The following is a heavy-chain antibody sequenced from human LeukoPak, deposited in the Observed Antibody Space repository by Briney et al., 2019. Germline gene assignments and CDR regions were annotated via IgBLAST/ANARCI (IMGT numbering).Heavy chain of an antibody. CDR2: IIPIFGTA. CDR1: GGTFSSYA. CDR3: ARGSSGWRTSHDAFDI. J-gene: IGHJ3*02. Sequence: GASVKVSCKASGGTFSSYAISWVRQAPGQGLEWMGGIIPIFGTANYAQKFQGRVTITADESTSTAYMELSSLRSEDTAVYYCARGSSGWRTSHDAFDIWGQGTMVTVSS. V-gene: IGHV1-69*13. D-gene: IGHD6-19*01.